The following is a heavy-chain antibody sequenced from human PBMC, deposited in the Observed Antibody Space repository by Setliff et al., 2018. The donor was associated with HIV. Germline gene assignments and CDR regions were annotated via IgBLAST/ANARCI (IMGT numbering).Heavy chain of an antibody. CDR1: GYSFTSYW. CDR3: ASSITVAAGRSHYYYAMDV. J-gene: IGHJ6*02. D-gene: IGHD1-20*01. V-gene: IGHV5-51*01. CDR2: IHPGDSNT. Sequence: PGASLKISCKGSGYSFTSYWIGWVRQMPGKGLEWMGIIHPGDSNTRYSPSFQGQVTISADKSISTAYLQWSSLKASDTAMYYCASSITVAAGRSHYYYAMDVWGQGTTVTVSS.